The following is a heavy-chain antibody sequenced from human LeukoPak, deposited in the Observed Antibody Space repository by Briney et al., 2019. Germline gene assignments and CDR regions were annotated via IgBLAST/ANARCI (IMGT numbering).Heavy chain of an antibody. CDR3: ARESGYYDFWSGYYYYYMDV. J-gene: IGHJ6*03. CDR2: MNPNSGNT. CDR1: GYTFTSYD. Sequence: ASVKVSCKASGYTFTSYDMHWVRQAPGQGLEWMGWMNPNSGNTGYAQKFQGRVTMTRNTSISTAYMELSSLRSEDTAVYYCARESGYYDFWSGYYYYYMDVWGKGTTVTVSS. D-gene: IGHD3-3*01. V-gene: IGHV1-8*01.